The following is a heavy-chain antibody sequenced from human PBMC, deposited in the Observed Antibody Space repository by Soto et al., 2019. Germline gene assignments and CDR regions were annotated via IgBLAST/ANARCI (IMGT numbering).Heavy chain of an antibody. Sequence: SETLSLTCTVSGSSISSYYWSWIRQPPGKGLEWIGYIYGTGSTNYNPSLKSRVTMSIDTSKNQFSLKLSSVTPADTAVYYCVRATVGVTHFQHSGQGTLVTVSS. V-gene: IGHV4-59*01. J-gene: IGHJ1*01. D-gene: IGHD3-10*01. CDR3: VRATVGVTHFQH. CDR1: GSSISSYY. CDR2: IYGTGST.